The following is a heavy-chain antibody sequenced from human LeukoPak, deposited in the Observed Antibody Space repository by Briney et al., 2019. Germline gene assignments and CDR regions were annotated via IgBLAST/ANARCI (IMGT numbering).Heavy chain of an antibody. CDR3: TRGMLRQPPDY. D-gene: IGHD3-10*02. CDR1: GVTLGDYS. J-gene: IGHJ4*02. Sequence: PGGSLRLSCTGSGVTLGDYSMHWVRQAPGKGLEWVTAISDDETYKFYADSVKGRFTISRDNSKNTLYLQMNSLRVEDTAIYYCTRGMLRQPPDYWGQGMLVTVSS. CDR2: ISDDETYK. V-gene: IGHV3-30-3*01.